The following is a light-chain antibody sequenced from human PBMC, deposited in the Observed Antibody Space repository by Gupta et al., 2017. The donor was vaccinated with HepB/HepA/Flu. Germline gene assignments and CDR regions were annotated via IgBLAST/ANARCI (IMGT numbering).Light chain of an antibody. J-gene: IGLJ3*02. V-gene: IGLV8-61*01. CDR3: VLYLGSGIWV. CDR2: NTK. Sequence: QTVVTQEPSFSVSPGGTVTLTCALNSGSVSTTFSPSWYQQTPGQARRTLIYNTKTRSAGVPGRFSGSILVNTAAPTITGAQTDDEADYYCVLYLGSGIWVFGGGTKLTVL. CDR1: SGSVSTTFS.